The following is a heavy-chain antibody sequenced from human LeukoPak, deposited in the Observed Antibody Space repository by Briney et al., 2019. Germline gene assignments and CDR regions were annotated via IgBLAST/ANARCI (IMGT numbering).Heavy chain of an antibody. V-gene: IGHV3-30-3*01. CDR3: AREYLDLLWFGELLPPAFDH. Sequence: GGSLRLSCAASGFTFSSYAMHWVRQAPGKGLEWVAVISYDGSNKYYADSVKGRFTISRDNAKNSLYLQMNSLRAEDTAVYYCAREYLDLLWFGELLPPAFDHWGQGTLVTVSS. CDR2: ISYDGSNK. CDR1: GFTFSSYA. J-gene: IGHJ4*02. D-gene: IGHD3-10*01.